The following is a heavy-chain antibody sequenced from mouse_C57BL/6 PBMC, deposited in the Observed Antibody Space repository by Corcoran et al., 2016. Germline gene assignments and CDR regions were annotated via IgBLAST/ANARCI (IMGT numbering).Heavy chain of an antibody. CDR3: ARWDYSNYEAMDY. D-gene: IGHD2-5*01. J-gene: IGHJ4*01. V-gene: IGHV1-18*01. CDR2: INPNNGGT. CDR1: GYTFTDYN. Sequence: EVQLQQSGPELVKPGASVKIPCKASGYTFTDYNMDWVKQSHGKSLEWIGDINPNNGGTFYNQKFKGKATLTVDKSSSTAYMELRSLTSEDTAVYYCARWDYSNYEAMDYWGQGTSVTVSS.